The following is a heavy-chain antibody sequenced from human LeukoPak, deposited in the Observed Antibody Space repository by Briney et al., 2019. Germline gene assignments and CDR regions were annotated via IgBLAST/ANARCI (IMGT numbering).Heavy chain of an antibody. D-gene: IGHD3-9*01. CDR3: ARGPIYDILTGYLDY. CDR2: IWYDGSNK. Sequence: PGGSLRLSCAASGFTFSSHGMHWVRQAPGKGLEWVAVIWYDGSNKYYADSVKGRFTISRDNSKNTLYLQMNSLRAEDTAVYYCARGPIYDILTGYLDYWGQGTLVTVSS. CDR1: GFTFSSHG. J-gene: IGHJ4*02. V-gene: IGHV3-33*01.